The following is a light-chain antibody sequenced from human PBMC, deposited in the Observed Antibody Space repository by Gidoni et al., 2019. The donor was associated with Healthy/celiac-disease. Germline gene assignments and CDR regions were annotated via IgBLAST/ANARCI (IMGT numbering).Light chain of an antibody. CDR2: QDS. V-gene: IGLV3-1*01. CDR1: KLGDKY. CDR3: QAWDSSTAWV. Sequence: SYELTQPPSVSVSPGQTASITCYGDKLGDKYACWYQQKPGQSPVLVIYQDSKRPSGIPERFSGSNSGNTATLTISGTQAMDEAYYYCQAWDSSTAWVFGGGTKLTVL. J-gene: IGLJ3*02.